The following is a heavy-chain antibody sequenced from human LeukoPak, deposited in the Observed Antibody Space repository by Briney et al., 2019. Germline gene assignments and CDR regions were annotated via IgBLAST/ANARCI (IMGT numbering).Heavy chain of an antibody. J-gene: IGHJ4*02. D-gene: IGHD3-10*01. Sequence: GGSLRLSCAASGFTFSSYWMSWVRQAPGKGLEWVANIKQDGSEKNYVDSVKGRFTISRDNGKNPLYLQMNSLRAEDTALYYCARDQPFGSYWGQGTLVTVSS. CDR3: ARDQPFGSY. CDR1: GFTFSSYW. V-gene: IGHV3-7*03. CDR2: IKQDGSEK.